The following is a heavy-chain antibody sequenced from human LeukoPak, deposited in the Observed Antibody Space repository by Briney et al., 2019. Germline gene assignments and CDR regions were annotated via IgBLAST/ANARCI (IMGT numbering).Heavy chain of an antibody. Sequence: PSETLSLTCAVYGGSFSGYYWSWIRQPPGKGLEWIGEINHSGSTKYNPSLKRRHTLSVDTSKNQFSLKLSSVTAADTAVYYCARDEAHPNTYYYGSGSYYARLDIWGQGTMVTVSS. CDR2: INHSGST. J-gene: IGHJ3*02. CDR3: ARDEAHPNTYYYGSGSYYARLDI. V-gene: IGHV4-34*01. D-gene: IGHD3-10*01. CDR1: GGSFSGYY.